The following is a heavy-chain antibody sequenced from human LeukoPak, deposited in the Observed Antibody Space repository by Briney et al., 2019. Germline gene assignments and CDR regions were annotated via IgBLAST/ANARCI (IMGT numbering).Heavy chain of an antibody. CDR2: ISWNSGSI. J-gene: IGHJ5*02. D-gene: IGHD3-10*01. CDR1: GFTFDDYA. Sequence: GGSLRLSCEASGFTFDDYAMHWVRQAPGKGLEWVSGISWNSGSIGYAGSVKGRFTISRDSAKNSLYLQMNSLRAEDTALYYCARLRSSGSLSHLTWGQGTLVTVSS. V-gene: IGHV3-9*01. CDR3: ARLRSSGSLSHLT.